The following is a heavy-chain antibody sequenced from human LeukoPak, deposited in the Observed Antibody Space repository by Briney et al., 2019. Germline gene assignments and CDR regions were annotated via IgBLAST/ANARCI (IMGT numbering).Heavy chain of an antibody. CDR3: TRSLGSGWYDGDY. J-gene: IGHJ4*02. CDR1: GFTFGDYS. CDR2: ISTRSYSGTA. D-gene: IGHD6-19*01. Sequence: GGSLRLSCTASGFTFGDYSLSWVRQAPGKGLEWVGFISTRSYSGTAEYAASVKGRFTISRGDSKSIAYLQMNSLKIEDTAVYYCTRSLGSGWYDGDYWGQGTLVTVSS. V-gene: IGHV3-49*04.